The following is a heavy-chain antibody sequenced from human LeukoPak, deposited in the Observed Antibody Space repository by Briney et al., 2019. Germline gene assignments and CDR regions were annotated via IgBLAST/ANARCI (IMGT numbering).Heavy chain of an antibody. CDR2: INPNSGGT. J-gene: IGHJ6*02. D-gene: IGHD6-13*01. CDR1: GYTFTGYY. V-gene: IGHV1-2*02. CDR3: ARGSGYSSSHHQLLYMDV. Sequence: ASVKVSCRASGYTFTGYYMHWVRQAPGQGLEWMGWINPNSGGTNYAQKFQGRVTMTRDTSISTAYMELSRLRSDDTAVYYCARGSGYSSSHHQLLYMDVWGQGTTVTVSS.